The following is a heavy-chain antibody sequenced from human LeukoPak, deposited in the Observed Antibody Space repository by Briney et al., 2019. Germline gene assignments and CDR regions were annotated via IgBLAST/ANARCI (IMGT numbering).Heavy chain of an antibody. CDR2: IKQEGSEK. CDR3: ASTNDYGDFVYFQH. J-gene: IGHJ1*01. D-gene: IGHD4-17*01. Sequence: GGSLRLSCVASGFTFSSNWMTWVRQAPGKGLEWVANIKQEGSEKYYVDSVKGRFTISRDNAKNSLYLQMSSLRAEDTAVYYCASTNDYGDFVYFQHWGQGTLVTASS. V-gene: IGHV3-7*05. CDR1: GFTFSSNW.